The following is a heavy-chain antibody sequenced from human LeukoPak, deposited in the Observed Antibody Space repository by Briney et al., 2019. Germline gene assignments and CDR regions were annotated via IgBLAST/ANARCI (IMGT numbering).Heavy chain of an antibody. CDR1: GFTFSSYA. CDR3: AKDRAWLQFWS. J-gene: IGHJ4*02. Sequence: PGGSLRLSCAASGFTFSSYAMNWVRQAPGKGLEWVSAITGSGGRTYYADSVKGRFTISRDNSKNTVYLQVNSLRAEDTAVFYCAKDRAWLQFWSWGQGTLVTVSS. V-gene: IGHV3-23*01. CDR2: ITGSGGRT. D-gene: IGHD5-18*01.